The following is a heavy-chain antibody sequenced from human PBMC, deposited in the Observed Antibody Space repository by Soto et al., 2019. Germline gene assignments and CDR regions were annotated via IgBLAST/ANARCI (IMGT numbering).Heavy chain of an antibody. V-gene: IGHV1-18*01. Sequence: ASVKVSCKASGYTFTSYGISWVRQAPGQGLEWMGWISAYNGNTNYAQKLQGRVTMTTDTSTSTAYMELRSLRSDDTAVYYCARDWSWSLAHLAAPNWFASWGQGTLVTVSS. D-gene: IGHD6-6*01. CDR2: ISAYNGNT. J-gene: IGHJ5*01. CDR1: GYTFTSYG. CDR3: ARDWSWSLAHLAAPNWFAS.